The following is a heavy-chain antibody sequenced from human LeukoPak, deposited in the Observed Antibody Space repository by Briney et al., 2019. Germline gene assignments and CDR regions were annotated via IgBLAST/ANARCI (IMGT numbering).Heavy chain of an antibody. CDR3: ARVYYYYMDV. Sequence: SVKVSCKASGGTFSSYAISWVRQAPGQGLEWMGGIIPIFGTANYAQKFQGRVTITRNTSISTAYMELSSLRSEDTAVYYCARVYYYYMDVWGKGTTVTVSS. CDR1: GGTFSSYA. J-gene: IGHJ6*03. CDR2: IIPIFGTA. V-gene: IGHV1-69*05.